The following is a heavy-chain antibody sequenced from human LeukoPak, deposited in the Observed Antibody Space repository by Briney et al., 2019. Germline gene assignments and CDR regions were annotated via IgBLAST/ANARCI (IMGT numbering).Heavy chain of an antibody. D-gene: IGHD3-3*01. CDR3: ASSPYYDFWSGIPGYFDY. J-gene: IGHJ4*02. Sequence: GASVKVSCKASGGTFSSYAISWVRQAPGQGLEWMGGIIPIFGTANYAQKFQGRVTITADESTSTAYMELSSLRSEDTAVYYCASSPYYDFWSGIPGYFDYWGQGTPVTVSS. V-gene: IGHV1-69*13. CDR1: GGTFSSYA. CDR2: IIPIFGTA.